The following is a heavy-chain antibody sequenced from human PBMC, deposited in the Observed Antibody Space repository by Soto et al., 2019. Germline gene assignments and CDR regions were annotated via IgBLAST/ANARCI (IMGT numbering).Heavy chain of an antibody. CDR2: INPSGGST. CDR1: GYTFTSYY. V-gene: IGHV1-46*01. J-gene: IGHJ6*02. Sequence: ASVKVSCKASGYTFTSYYMHWVRQAPGQGLEWMGIINPSGGSTSYAQKFQGRVTMTRDTSTSTVYMELSSLRSEDTAVYYCAAPRGELLREKYYYYYGMDVWGQ. CDR3: AAPRGELLREKYYYYYGMDV. D-gene: IGHD1-26*01.